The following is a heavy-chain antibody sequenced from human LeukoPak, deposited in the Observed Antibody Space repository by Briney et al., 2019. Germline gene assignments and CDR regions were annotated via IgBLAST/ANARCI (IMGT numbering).Heavy chain of an antibody. V-gene: IGHV3-23*01. CDR2: INLSGGST. CDR1: GFTFTNYA. Sequence: GGSLRLSCAASGFTFTNYAMGWVRQAPGKGLEWVSTINLSGGSTYYADSVTGRFTISRDNSKNTLYLQMNSLRAEDTAVYYCARILTGYDAFDYWGQGTLVTVSS. CDR3: ARILTGYDAFDY. J-gene: IGHJ4*02. D-gene: IGHD3-9*01.